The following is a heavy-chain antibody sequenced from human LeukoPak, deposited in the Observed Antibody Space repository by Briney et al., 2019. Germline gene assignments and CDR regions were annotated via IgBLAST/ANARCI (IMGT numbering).Heavy chain of an antibody. V-gene: IGHV3-48*02. D-gene: IGHD3-16*01. J-gene: IGHJ4*02. CDR2: ISSSSRTI. CDR1: GLTFSNYN. Sequence: GGSLRLSCAASGLTFSNYNMNWVRQAPGKGLEWVSYISSSSRTIYYADSVRGRFSISRDNAKNSLYLQMNSLRDEDTAVYYCARAQAGGDSYYDSGTSPNIHYWGQGTLVTVSS. CDR3: ARAQAGGDSYYDSGTSPNIHY.